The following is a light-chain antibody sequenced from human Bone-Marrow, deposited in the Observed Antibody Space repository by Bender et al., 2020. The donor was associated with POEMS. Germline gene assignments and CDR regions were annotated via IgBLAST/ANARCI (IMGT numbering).Light chain of an antibody. Sequence: QSALTQPASVSGSPGQSITMSCTGTRSDIGGYNYVSWYQQHPGKAPKLMIYDVSNRPSGVSNRFSGSKSGNTASLTISGLQAEDEADYYCISYTSRSTWVFGGGTKLTVL. J-gene: IGLJ3*02. CDR1: RSDIGGYNY. CDR2: DVS. CDR3: ISYTSRSTWV. V-gene: IGLV2-14*03.